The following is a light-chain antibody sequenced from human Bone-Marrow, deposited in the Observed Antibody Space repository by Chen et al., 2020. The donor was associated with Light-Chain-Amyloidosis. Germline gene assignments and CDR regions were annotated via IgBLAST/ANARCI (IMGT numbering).Light chain of an antibody. CDR1: SSDVGGDNH. Sequence: QSALTQPASVSGSPGQSITISCTGTSSDVGGDNHVSWYQQHPDKAPKLMIYEVTNRPSCVPDRFSGSKADNTASLTISGLQTEDEADYFCSSYTITNTLVFGSGTRVTV. CDR2: EVT. J-gene: IGLJ1*01. CDR3: SSYTITNTLV. V-gene: IGLV2-14*01.